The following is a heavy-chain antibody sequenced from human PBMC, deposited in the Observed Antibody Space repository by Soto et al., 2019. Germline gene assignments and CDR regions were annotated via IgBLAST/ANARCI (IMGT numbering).Heavy chain of an antibody. CDR2: INSGSTSV. D-gene: IGHD1-26*01. CDR1: GFTFNSYS. V-gene: IGHV3-48*01. J-gene: IGHJ4*02. Sequence: EVQLVESGGGLVQPGGSLRLSCVASGFTFNSYSMNWVRQAPGKGLEWISYINSGSTSVFYADSVKGRFTISRDNAKNSLYLQMNSLRAEDTAVYYCASSASPYAYWGQGTLVTVSS. CDR3: ASSASPYAY.